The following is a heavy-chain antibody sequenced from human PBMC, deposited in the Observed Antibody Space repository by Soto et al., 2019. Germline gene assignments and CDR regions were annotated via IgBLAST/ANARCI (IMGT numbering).Heavy chain of an antibody. CDR1: GYSFTSYL. Sequence: GESLKISENVSGYSFTSYLISWVRQMPGKGLEWMGRIDPSDSYTNYSPSFQGHVTISADKSISTAYLQWSSLKASDTAMYYCARQEYSYGLDWGQGTLVTVPQ. CDR3: ARQEYSYGLD. CDR2: IDPSDSYT. D-gene: IGHD5-18*01. V-gene: IGHV5-10-1*01. J-gene: IGHJ4*02.